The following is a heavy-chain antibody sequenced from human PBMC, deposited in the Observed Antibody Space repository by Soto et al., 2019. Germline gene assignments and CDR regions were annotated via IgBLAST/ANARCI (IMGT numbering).Heavy chain of an antibody. CDR2: IYPGDSDT. J-gene: IGHJ4*01. CDR3: ARQIDYNTSTPYFDN. CDR1: GYSYTSYW. Sequence: ESQTITCERYGYSYTSYWIGWVRQMPGKGLEWMGIIYPGDSDTRYSPSFPGQATISADKSTSTAYLQWSSLKASDTAMYYCARQIDYNTSTPYFDNWCLGAVLTISS. D-gene: IGHD3-10*01. V-gene: IGHV5-51*01.